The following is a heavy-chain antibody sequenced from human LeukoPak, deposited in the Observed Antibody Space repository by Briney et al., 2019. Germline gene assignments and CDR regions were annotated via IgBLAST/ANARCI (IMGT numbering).Heavy chain of an antibody. CDR2: IYTSGST. J-gene: IGHJ4*02. D-gene: IGHD5-24*01. Sequence: PSETLSLTCTVSGGSISSYYWSWIRQPPGKGLEWIGYIYTSGSTNYNPSLKSRVTISVDPSKNQFSLKLSSVTAADTAVYYCARVRGGDGYNYHYFDYWGQGTLVTVSS. CDR3: ARVRGGDGYNYHYFDY. V-gene: IGHV4-4*09. CDR1: GGSISSYY.